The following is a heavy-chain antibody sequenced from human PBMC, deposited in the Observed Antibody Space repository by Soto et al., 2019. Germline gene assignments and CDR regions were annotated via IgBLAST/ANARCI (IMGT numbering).Heavy chain of an antibody. J-gene: IGHJ4*02. D-gene: IGHD3-10*01. V-gene: IGHV3-74*01. CDR3: VRDGSGDLPIDY. CDR1: GFTFSSYW. CDR2: INNDGRST. Sequence: EVPLVESGGGLVQPGGSLRLSCAASGFTFSSYWMHWVRQAPGKGLVWVSRINNDGRSTSYADSVKGRFTISRDNAKNTLYLQMNSLRVEDTAVYYCVRDGSGDLPIDYWGQGTLVTVSS.